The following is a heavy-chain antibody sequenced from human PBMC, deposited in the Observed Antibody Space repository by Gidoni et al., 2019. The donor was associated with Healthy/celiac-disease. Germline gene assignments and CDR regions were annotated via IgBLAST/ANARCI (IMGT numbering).Heavy chain of an antibody. V-gene: IGHV4-34*01. D-gene: IGHD5-18*01. CDR1: AGSVSGYY. CDR3: ARGLYSYGPVRYFDY. J-gene: IGHJ4*02. Sequence: QVQLQQWGAGLLKPSETLSLTCAGYAGSVSGYYWSWIRQPPGKGLEWIGEINHSGSTNYTPSLKSRVTISVDTSKNQFSLKLSSVTAADTAVYYCARGLYSYGPVRYFDYWGQGTLVTVSS. CDR2: INHSGST.